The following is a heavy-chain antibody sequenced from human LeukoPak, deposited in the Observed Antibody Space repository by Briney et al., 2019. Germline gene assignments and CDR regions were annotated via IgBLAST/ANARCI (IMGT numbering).Heavy chain of an antibody. Sequence: GGSLRLSCAASGFIFNDYYMSWIRQAPGKGLEWLSYISSSSSYTNYVDSVKGRFTISRDNAKNSLYLQMNSLRAEDTAVYYCARAVSVSSYYIDCWGQGTLVTVSS. J-gene: IGHJ4*02. CDR1: GFIFNDYY. D-gene: IGHD5/OR15-5a*01. V-gene: IGHV3-11*05. CDR2: ISSSSSYT. CDR3: ARAVSVSSYYIDC.